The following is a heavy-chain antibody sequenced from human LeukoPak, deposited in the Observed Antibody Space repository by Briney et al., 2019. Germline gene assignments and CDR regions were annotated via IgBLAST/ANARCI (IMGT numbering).Heavy chain of an antibody. CDR1: GGSISSSSYY. J-gene: IGHJ3*02. D-gene: IGHD2-2*01. V-gene: IGHV4-39*01. Sequence: PSETLSLTCTVSGGSISSSSYYWGWIRQPPGKGLEWIGSIYYSGSTYYNPSLKSRVTISVDASKNQFSLKLSSVTAADTAVYYCARRDQLLDAFDIWGQGTMVTVSS. CDR2: IYYSGST. CDR3: ARRDQLLDAFDI.